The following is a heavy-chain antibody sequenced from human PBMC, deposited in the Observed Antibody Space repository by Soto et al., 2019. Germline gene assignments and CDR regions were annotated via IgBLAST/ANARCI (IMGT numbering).Heavy chain of an antibody. CDR2: IYWDDDK. J-gene: IGHJ5*02. CDR1: GFSLSTSGVG. CDR3: AHTRGHLGEWELHWFDP. V-gene: IGHV2-5*02. D-gene: IGHD1-26*01. Sequence: QITLKESGPPLVKPTQTLTLTCTFSGFSLSTSGVGVGWIRQPPGKALEWLALIYWDDDKRYSPSLKSRLTITKDTSKNQVVLTMTNMDPVDTATYYCAHTRGHLGEWELHWFDPWGQGTLVTVSS.